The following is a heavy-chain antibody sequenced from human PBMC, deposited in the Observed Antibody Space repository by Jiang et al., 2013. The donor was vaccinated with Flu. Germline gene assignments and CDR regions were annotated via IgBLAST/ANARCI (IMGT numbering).Heavy chain of an antibody. V-gene: IGHV5-51*01. CDR1: TSYW. CDR2: SILVTLDT. D-gene: IGHD6-13*01. CDR3: ARHKGIAAAGTAFDI. J-gene: IGHJ3*02. Sequence: TSYWIGWVRQMPGKGLEWMGSSILVTLDTRYSPSFQGQVTISADKSISTAYLQWSSLKASDTAMYYCARHKGIAAAGTAFDIWGQGTMVTVSS.